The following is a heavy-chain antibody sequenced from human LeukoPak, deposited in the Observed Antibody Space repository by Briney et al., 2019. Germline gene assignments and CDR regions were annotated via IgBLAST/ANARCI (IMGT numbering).Heavy chain of an antibody. CDR2: IYYSGST. CDR1: GDSISSNIYY. CDR3: ARHRGAVLRFIDP. V-gene: IGHV4-39*01. Sequence: SETLSLTCTVSGDSISSNIYYWGWIRQPPGKGLEWIGSIYYSGSTYYNPSLKGRVTISVDTSKNQFSLKLSSVTAADTAVYCARHRGAVLRFIDPWGQGTLVTVSS. D-gene: IGHD3-10*01. J-gene: IGHJ5*02.